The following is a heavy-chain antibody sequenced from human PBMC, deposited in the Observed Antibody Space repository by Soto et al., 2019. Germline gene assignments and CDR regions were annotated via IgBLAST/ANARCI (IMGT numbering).Heavy chain of an antibody. J-gene: IGHJ5*02. CDR3: ARHEGWTGPDQ. Sequence: PSETLSLTCAVSGASIGSGGWWSLVHQPPGKGLGWIAEIFHDGNTNYSPSLKSRVTISVEKSQGQCSLNVYSVTAADTAVYYCARHEGWTGPDQWGQGTLVTVSS. D-gene: IGHD2-8*02. CDR1: GASIGSGGW. V-gene: IGHV4-4*02. CDR2: IFHDGNT.